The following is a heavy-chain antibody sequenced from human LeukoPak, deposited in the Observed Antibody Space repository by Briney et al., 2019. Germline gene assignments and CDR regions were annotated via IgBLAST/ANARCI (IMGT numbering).Heavy chain of an antibody. CDR3: VGSLFGVSP. D-gene: IGHD3-3*01. J-gene: IGHJ4*02. CDR2: INSDGSST. V-gene: IGHV3-74*01. CDR1: GFTFSSYW. Sequence: GGSLRLSCAAPGFTFSSYWMHWVRQAPGKGLVWVSRINSDGSSTFYADSVKGRFTISRDNAKNTLYLQLNSPRVEDTAVYYCVGSLFGVSPWGQGTLVTVSS.